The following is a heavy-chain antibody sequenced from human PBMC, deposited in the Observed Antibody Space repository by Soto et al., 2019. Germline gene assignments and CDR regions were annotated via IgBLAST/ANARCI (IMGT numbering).Heavy chain of an antibody. V-gene: IGHV4-4*07. CDR3: VRDGSKSLRDWFDP. D-gene: IGHD3-16*01. Sequence: QVQLEESGPGLLKPSETLSLTCNVSGTSISGYYWRWIRQSAGKGLEWIGRIYATGTTNYSPSLKSRITMSVDTSKRQLSLKLTSVTAADTGIYYCVRDGSKSLRDWFDPWGRGISVTVSS. J-gene: IGHJ5*02. CDR2: IYATGTT. CDR1: GTSISGYY.